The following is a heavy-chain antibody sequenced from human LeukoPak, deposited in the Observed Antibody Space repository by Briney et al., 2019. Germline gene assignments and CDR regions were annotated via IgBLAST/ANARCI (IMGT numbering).Heavy chain of an antibody. V-gene: IGHV3-15*07. CDR3: TTGIRGD. CDR1: GFIVTNAW. Sequence: GGSLRLSCAASGFIVTNAWMNWVRQAPGKGLEWVGRIQSKTDGWKTDYAAPVKGRFTISRDDSKNTLYLQINSLKTEDTAIYYCTTGIRGDWGQGTLVTVSS. CDR2: IQSKTDGWKT. D-gene: IGHD3-3*02. J-gene: IGHJ4*02.